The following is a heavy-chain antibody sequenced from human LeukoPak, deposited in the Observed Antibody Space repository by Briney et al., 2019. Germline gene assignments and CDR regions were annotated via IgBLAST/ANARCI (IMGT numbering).Heavy chain of an antibody. V-gene: IGHV1-2*02. J-gene: IGHJ5*02. CDR1: GYSFTDYY. D-gene: IGHD2-21*01. CDR2: INPNSGGT. CDR3: ARADPLHGRPYLIGP. Sequence: GASVKVSCKTSGYSFTDYYMHWVRQAPGQGLEWMGWINPNSGGTSSAQKFQGRVTMTRDTSISTVYMEVSWLTSDDTAIYYCARADPLHGRPYLIGPWGQGTLVTVSS.